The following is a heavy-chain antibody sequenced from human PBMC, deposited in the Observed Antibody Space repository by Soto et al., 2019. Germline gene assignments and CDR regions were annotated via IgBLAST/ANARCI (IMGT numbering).Heavy chain of an antibody. CDR1: GFTFSAYS. CDR2: IGSDSTYI. J-gene: IGHJ4*02. CDR3: TRKLSGTNPLDY. V-gene: IGHV3-21*01. Sequence: GGSLRLSCAASGFTFSAYSLNWVRQAPGKGLEWVSSIGSDSTYIYYADSVKGRFTISRDNAKDSLYLQMNSLRAEDTAVYYCTRKLSGTNPLDYWGQGTLDTVSS. D-gene: IGHD1-7*01.